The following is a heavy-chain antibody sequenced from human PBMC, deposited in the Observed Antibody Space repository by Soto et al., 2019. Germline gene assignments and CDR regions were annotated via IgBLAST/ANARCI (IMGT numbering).Heavy chain of an antibody. D-gene: IGHD4-17*01. CDR2: IKQDGSEK. Sequence: EVQLVESGGGLVQPGGSLRLSCAASGFTFSSYWMSWVRQAPGKGLEWVANIKQDGSEKYCVDSVKGRFTISRDNAKNSLYLQMNSLRAEDTAVYYCARDRTHDYGDYESTFDYWGQGTLVTVSS. J-gene: IGHJ4*02. CDR3: ARDRTHDYGDYESTFDY. CDR1: GFTFSSYW. V-gene: IGHV3-7*05.